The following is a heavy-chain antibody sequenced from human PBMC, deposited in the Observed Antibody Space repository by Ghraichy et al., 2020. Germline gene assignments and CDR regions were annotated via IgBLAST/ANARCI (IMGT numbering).Heavy chain of an antibody. CDR2: FDPEDGET. V-gene: IGHV1-24*01. D-gene: IGHD1-26*01. CDR3: ATFGATDLYYYYYMDV. CDR1: GYTLTELS. Sequence: ASVKVSCKVSGYTLTELSMHWVRQAPGKGLEWMGGFDPEDGETIYAQKFQGRVTMTEDTSTDTAYMELSSLRSEDTAVYYCATFGATDLYYYYYMDVWGKGTTVTVSS. J-gene: IGHJ6*03.